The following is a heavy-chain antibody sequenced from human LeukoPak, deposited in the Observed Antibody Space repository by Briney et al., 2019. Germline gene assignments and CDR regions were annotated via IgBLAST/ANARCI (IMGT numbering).Heavy chain of an antibody. CDR1: GLTFSSYA. V-gene: IGHV3-30*04. CDR3: ARSSIAARRFDRVDY. J-gene: IGHJ4*02. CDR2: ISYDGSNK. Sequence: PGGSLRLSCAASGLTFSSYAMHWVRQAPGKGLEGVAVISYDGSNKYYADSVKGRFTISRDNSKNTLYLQMNSLRAEDTAVYYCARSSIAARRFDRVDYWGQGTLVTVSS. D-gene: IGHD6-6*01.